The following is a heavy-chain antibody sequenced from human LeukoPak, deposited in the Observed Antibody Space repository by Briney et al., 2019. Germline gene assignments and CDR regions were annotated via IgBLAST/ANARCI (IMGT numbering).Heavy chain of an antibody. CDR1: GYTFTGYY. CDR2: INPNSGGA. CDR3: ARSADYSNQHNDY. J-gene: IGHJ4*02. D-gene: IGHD4-11*01. Sequence: ASLKVSCKASGYTFTGYYMHWVRQAPGQGLEWMGWINPNSGGANYAQKFQGRVTMTRDMSISTAYMELSRLRSDDTAVYYCARSADYSNQHNDYWGQGTLVTVSS. V-gene: IGHV1-2*02.